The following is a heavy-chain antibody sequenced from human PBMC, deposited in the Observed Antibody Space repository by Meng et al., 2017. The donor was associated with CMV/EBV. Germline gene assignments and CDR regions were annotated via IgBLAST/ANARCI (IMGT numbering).Heavy chain of an antibody. J-gene: IGHJ2*01. CDR1: GGTFSSYA. CDR3: ASCSTSCYIGWYFDL. D-gene: IGHD2-2*02. Sequence: SVKVSCKASGGTFSSYAISWVRQAPGQGLEWMGGIIPIFGTANYAQKFQGRVTITTDESTSTAYMELSSLRSEGTAVYYCASCSTSCYIGWYFDLWGRGTLVTVSS. CDR2: IIPIFGTA. V-gene: IGHV1-69*05.